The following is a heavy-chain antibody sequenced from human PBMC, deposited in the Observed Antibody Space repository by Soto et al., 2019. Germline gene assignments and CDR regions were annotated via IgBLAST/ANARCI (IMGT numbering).Heavy chain of an antibody. CDR2: IYWDDDK. Sequence: GAWPTPGKPPQTLTPTCTFSWFFIRTSGGGVGWIPPPPGKGLGWLALIYWDDDKRYSPSLRNRLTITKDTSKNQVVLTMTNMDPVDTATYYCAHSKGYDFIWGSYRHTSFAYWGQGTLVTVSS. CDR1: WFFIRTSGGG. J-gene: IGHJ4*02. CDR3: AHSKGYDFIWGSYRHTSFAY. V-gene: IGHV2-5*02. D-gene: IGHD3-16*02.